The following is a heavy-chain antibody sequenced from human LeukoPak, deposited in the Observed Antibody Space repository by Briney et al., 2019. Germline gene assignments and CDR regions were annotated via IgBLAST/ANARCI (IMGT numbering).Heavy chain of an antibody. V-gene: IGHV1-18*01. D-gene: IGHD6-6*01. CDR2: ISAYNGNT. J-gene: IGHJ6*02. CDR3: ARQRGIAARPNYGMDV. CDR1: GYTFTSYG. Sequence: GASVKVSCKASGYTFTSYGISWVRQAPGQGLEWMGWISAYNGNTNYAQKFQGRVTMTRNTSISTAYMELSSLRSEDTAVYYCARQRGIAARPNYGMDVWGQGTTVTVSS.